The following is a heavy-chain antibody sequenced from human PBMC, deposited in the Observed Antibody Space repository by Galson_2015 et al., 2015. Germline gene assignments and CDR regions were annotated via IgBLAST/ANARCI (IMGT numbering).Heavy chain of an antibody. J-gene: IGHJ5*02. D-gene: IGHD3-3*01. CDR2: ISGSGGST. CDR3: AKDRLRLGPESQRFLEYNWFDP. Sequence: SLRLSCAASGFTFSSYAMSWVRQAPGKGLEWVSAISGSGGSTYYADSVKGRFTISRDNSKNTLYLQMNSLRAEDTAVYYCAKDRLRLGPESQRFLEYNWFDPWGQGTLVTVSS. CDR1: GFTFSSYA. V-gene: IGHV3-23*01.